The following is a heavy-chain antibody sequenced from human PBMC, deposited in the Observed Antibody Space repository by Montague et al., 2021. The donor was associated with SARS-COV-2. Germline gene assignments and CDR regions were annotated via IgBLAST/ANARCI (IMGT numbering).Heavy chain of an antibody. CDR3: AKLGSYTDY. V-gene: IGHV3-9*01. CDR2: ISWNSGSI. D-gene: IGHD2-2*02. CDR1: GFTFDDYA. Sequence: SLRLSCAASGFTFDDYAMHWVRQAPGKGLEWVSGISWNSGSIGYADSVKGRFTISRDNAKNSLYLQMNSLRAEDTALHYCAKLGSYTDYWGQGTLVTVSS. J-gene: IGHJ4*02.